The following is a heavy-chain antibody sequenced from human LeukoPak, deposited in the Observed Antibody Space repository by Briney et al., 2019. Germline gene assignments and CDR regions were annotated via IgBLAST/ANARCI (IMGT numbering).Heavy chain of an antibody. V-gene: IGHV4-61*02. CDR2: ISSSGRT. CDR1: GGSISSDTYF. CDR3: AKGAGPPWFDP. D-gene: IGHD6-19*01. Sequence: SETLSLTCTVSGGSISSDTYFWSRIRQPAGKGLEWIGRISSSGRTDYNPSLKSRVTISVDTTTNQLSMMLGSVTAADTAVYYCAKGAGPPWFDPWGQGTLVTVSS. J-gene: IGHJ5*02.